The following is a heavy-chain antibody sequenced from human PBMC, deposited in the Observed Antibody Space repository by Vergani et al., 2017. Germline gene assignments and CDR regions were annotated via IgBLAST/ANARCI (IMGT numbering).Heavy chain of an antibody. CDR3: AREREELGIPH. Sequence: QVQLQESGSGLVKPSQTLSLTCAVSGGSISSGGYSWSWIRQPPGKGLEWIGYIYHSGSTYYNPSLKSRVTISVDRSKNQFSLKLSSVTAADTAVYYCAREREELGIPHWGQGTLVTVSS. CDR1: GGSISSGGYS. J-gene: IGHJ4*02. V-gene: IGHV4-30-2*01. D-gene: IGHD7-27*01. CDR2: IYHSGST.